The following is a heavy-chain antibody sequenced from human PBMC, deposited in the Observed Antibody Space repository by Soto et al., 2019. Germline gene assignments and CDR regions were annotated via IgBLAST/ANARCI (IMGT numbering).Heavy chain of an antibody. J-gene: IGHJ4*02. CDR2: ISGGGGST. D-gene: IGHD2-2*01. V-gene: IGHV3-23*01. CDR3: AKDLWCSSTTCYKFDY. CDR1: DFTFSYYA. Sequence: EVQLLESGGGLVQPGGSLRLSCAASDFTFSYYAMSWVRQAPGKGLEWVSAISGGGGSTYYADSVKGRFTLSRDNSKNALYLQMNSLRAEDTALYYCAKDLWCSSTTCYKFDYWGQGTLVTVSS.